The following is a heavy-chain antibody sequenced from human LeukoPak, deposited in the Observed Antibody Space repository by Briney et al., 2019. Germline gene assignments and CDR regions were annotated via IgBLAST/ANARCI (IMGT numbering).Heavy chain of an antibody. J-gene: IGHJ3*02. CDR2: ISGSGGST. CDR3: ARDQTLYYDILTGPDAFDI. D-gene: IGHD3-9*01. CDR1: GFTFSSYA. Sequence: GGSLRLSCAASGFTFSSYAMSWVRQAPGKGLEWVSAISGSGGSTYYADSVKGRFTISRDNAKNSLYLQMNSLSAEDTAVYYCARDQTLYYDILTGPDAFDIWGQGTMVTVSS. V-gene: IGHV3-23*01.